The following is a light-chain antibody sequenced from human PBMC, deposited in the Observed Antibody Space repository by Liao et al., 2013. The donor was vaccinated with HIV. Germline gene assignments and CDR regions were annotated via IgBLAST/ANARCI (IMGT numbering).Light chain of an antibody. Sequence: SYVLTQPPSVSVAPGKTARITCGGNNIGSKGVHWYQQKPGQAPVVVISYDSDRPSGIPERFSGSNSGNTATLTISGTQAMDEADYYCQTWDSSTVVFGGGTKLTVL. CDR2: YDS. CDR1: NIGSKG. J-gene: IGLJ3*02. CDR3: QTWDSSTVV. V-gene: IGLV3-21*01.